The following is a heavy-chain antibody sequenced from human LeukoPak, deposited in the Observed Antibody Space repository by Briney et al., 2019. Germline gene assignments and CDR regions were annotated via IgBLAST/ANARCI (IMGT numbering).Heavy chain of an antibody. CDR2: INQDASDK. J-gene: IGHJ4*02. D-gene: IGHD3-16*01. V-gene: IGHV3-7*01. CDR1: RFSFSHYW. CDR3: LGGVAADY. Sequence: GGSLRLSVAASRFSFSHYWMTWVRQAPGKGVEWVANINQDASDKHYADSVKGRFTISRDNAKNSLYLQMNSLRVEDTAVYYCLGGVAADYWGRGTLVTVSS.